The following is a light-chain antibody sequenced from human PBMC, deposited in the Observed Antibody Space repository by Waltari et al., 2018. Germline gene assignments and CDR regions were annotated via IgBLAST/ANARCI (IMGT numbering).Light chain of an antibody. V-gene: IGKV3-20*01. J-gene: IGKJ3*01. Sequence: EIVLTQSPGTLSLSPGERATLSCRASQSVSSNYFAWYQQTPGQAPRLLIYGASSRATGIPDRFSGSGSGTDFTLTISRLEPEDFAVYYCQQYGSSPFTFGPGTNV. CDR1: QSVSSNY. CDR2: GAS. CDR3: QQYGSSPFT.